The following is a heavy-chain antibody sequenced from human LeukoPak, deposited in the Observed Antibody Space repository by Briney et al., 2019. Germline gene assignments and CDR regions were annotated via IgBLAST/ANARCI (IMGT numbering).Heavy chain of an antibody. CDR2: ISSSSSYI. Sequence: GGSLRLSCAASGFTFSSYAMSWVRQAPGKGLEWVSSISSSSSYIYYADSVKGRFTISRDNAKNSLYLQMNSLRAEDTAVYYCAREGVVDAFDIWGQGTMVTVSS. CDR3: AREGVVDAFDI. V-gene: IGHV3-21*01. D-gene: IGHD3-3*01. J-gene: IGHJ3*02. CDR1: GFTFSSYA.